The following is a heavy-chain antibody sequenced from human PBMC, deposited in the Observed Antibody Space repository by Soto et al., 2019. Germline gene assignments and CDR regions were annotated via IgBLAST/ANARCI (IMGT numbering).Heavy chain of an antibody. D-gene: IGHD3-22*01. CDR1: GFTFSSYA. V-gene: IGHV3-23*01. J-gene: IGHJ4*02. CDR2: ISGSGGST. Sequence: GGSLRLSCAASGFTFSSYAMSWVRQAPGKGLEWVSAISGSGGSTYYADSVKGRFTISRDNSKNTLYLQMNSLRAEDTAVYYCAKVLDYYDSSGYYSPLDYWGQGTLVTVSS. CDR3: AKVLDYYDSSGYYSPLDY.